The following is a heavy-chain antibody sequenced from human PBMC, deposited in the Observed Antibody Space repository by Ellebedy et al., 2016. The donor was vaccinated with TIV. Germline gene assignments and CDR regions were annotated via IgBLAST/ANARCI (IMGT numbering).Heavy chain of an antibody. Sequence: SCTVSGGSVSSHYWSWIRQPPGKGLEWIGYIYDTGNTHYKPSLKRRVTISAETSKNQFSLKLTPVTAADTAVYYCARGGVVYCGTTSCYFLDPWGQGTLITVSS. D-gene: IGHD2-2*01. CDR2: IYDTGNT. V-gene: IGHV4-59*02. CDR3: ARGGVVYCGTTSCYFLDP. J-gene: IGHJ5*02. CDR1: GGSVSSHY.